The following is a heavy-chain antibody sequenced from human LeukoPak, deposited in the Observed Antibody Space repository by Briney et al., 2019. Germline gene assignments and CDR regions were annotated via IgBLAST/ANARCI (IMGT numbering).Heavy chain of an antibody. Sequence: SETLSLTCTFYGGSFSDYNWNWIRQPPGKGLEWIGEINHSRSANYNPSPKSRVTISIDTSKNQFSLRLTSVTAADTAVYYCATGRVGATLIRSPGRYYGMDVWGQGTTVTVSS. J-gene: IGHJ6*02. V-gene: IGHV4-34*01. D-gene: IGHD1-26*01. CDR3: ATGRVGATLIRSPGRYYGMDV. CDR2: INHSRSA. CDR1: GGSFSDYN.